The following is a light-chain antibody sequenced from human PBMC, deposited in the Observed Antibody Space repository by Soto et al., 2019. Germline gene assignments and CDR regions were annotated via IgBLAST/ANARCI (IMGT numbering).Light chain of an antibody. CDR2: ETN. Sequence: QSVLTQPPSVSAAPGQTVTISCSGSSSNIGNNYVSWYQHLPGAAPKLLIYETNRRPAGIPDRFSGSKSGTSATLGITGLQTADEADYCCETWDTSLSAGRVFGPGTKVTVL. J-gene: IGLJ1*01. CDR1: SSNIGNNY. V-gene: IGLV1-51*02. CDR3: ETWDTSLSAGRV.